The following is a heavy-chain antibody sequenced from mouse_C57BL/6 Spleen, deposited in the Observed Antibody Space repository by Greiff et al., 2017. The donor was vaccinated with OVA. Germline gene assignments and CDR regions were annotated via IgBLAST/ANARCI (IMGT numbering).Heavy chain of an antibody. V-gene: IGHV5-9*01. CDR2: ISGGGGNT. CDR3: ARDYDGGAWFAY. CDR1: GFTFSSYT. D-gene: IGHD2-4*01. J-gene: IGHJ3*01. Sequence: EVQLVESGGGLVKPGGSLKLSCAASGFTFSSYTMSWVRQTPEKRLEWVATISGGGGNTYYPDSVKGRFTISRDNAKNTLYLQMSSLRSEDTALYYCARDYDGGAWFAYWGQGTLVTVSA.